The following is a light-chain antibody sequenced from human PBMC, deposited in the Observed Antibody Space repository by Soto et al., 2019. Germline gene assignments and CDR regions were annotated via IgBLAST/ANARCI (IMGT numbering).Light chain of an antibody. J-gene: IGLJ1*01. CDR2: EDN. V-gene: IGLV6-57*03. Sequence: NFMLTQPHSVSESPGKTVTISCTRSSGSIASNYVQWYQQRPGSAPTTVIYEDNQRPSGVPDRFSGSIDSSSTSASLTISGLKTEDAADYYCQSYDSSNQVVFGTGTKLTVL. CDR1: SGSIASNY. CDR3: QSYDSSNQVV.